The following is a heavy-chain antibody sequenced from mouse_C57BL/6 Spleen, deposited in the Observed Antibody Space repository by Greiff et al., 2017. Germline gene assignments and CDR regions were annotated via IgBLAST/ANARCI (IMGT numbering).Heavy chain of an antibody. D-gene: IGHD2-5*01. CDR1: GYAFSSYW. CDR2: IYPGDGDT. CDR3: ARGVYYSNWLAY. V-gene: IGHV1-80*01. Sequence: QVQLQQSGAELVKPGASVKISCKASGYAFSSYWMNWVKQRPGKGLEWIGQIYPGDGDTNYNGKFKGKATLTADKSSSTAYMQLSSLTSEDSAVYFCARGVYYSNWLAYWGQGTLVTVSA. J-gene: IGHJ3*01.